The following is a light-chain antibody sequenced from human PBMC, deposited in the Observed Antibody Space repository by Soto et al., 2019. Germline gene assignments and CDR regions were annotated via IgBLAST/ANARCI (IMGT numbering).Light chain of an antibody. V-gene: IGKV3-20*01. CDR3: QQYGSSPQT. J-gene: IGKJ2*01. CDR2: GAS. Sequence: EIVLTQSPGTLSLSPGERATLSCRASQSVSSYLAWYQQKPGQAPRLLIYGASSRATGISDRFSGSGSGTDFTLTISRLEPEDFAVYYCQQYGSSPQTFGQGTKLEIK. CDR1: QSVSSY.